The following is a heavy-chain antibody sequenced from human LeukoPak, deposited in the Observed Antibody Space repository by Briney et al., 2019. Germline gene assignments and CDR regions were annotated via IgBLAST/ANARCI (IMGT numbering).Heavy chain of an antibody. CDR1: GGSISSGDYY. Sequence: SETLSLTCTVSGGSISSGDYYWSWIRQHPGKGLEWIGYTYYSGSTYYNPSLKSRVTISVDTSKNQFSLKLSSVTAADTAVYYCARAWLQDRPWFGELEDGMDVWGRGTTVTVSS. CDR3: ARAWLQDRPWFGELEDGMDV. CDR2: TYYSGST. J-gene: IGHJ6*02. D-gene: IGHD3-10*01. V-gene: IGHV4-31*03.